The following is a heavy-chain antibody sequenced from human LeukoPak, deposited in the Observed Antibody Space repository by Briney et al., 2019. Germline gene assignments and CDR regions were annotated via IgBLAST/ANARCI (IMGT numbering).Heavy chain of an antibody. CDR3: ARASGAYGEDDAFYM. CDR1: GFTFTGYY. J-gene: IGHJ3*02. D-gene: IGHD4-17*01. V-gene: IGHV1-2*02. CDR2: VNPNSGAS. Sequence: ASVKVSCKASGFTFTGYYVHWVRQAPGQGLEWMGWVNPNSGASNWTHKFQGRVTMTGDTSVSTGSMELTSLRSDDTATYYCARASGAYGEDDAFYMWGQGTMVTVSS.